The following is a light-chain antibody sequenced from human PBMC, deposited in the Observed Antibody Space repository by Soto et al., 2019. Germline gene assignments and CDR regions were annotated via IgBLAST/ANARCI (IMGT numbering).Light chain of an antibody. V-gene: IGKV1-5*01. CDR1: QNVTTW. Sequence: DIQMTQYTSTLSASVGDRVTITCRASQNVTTWLAWYQHKPGKAPKLLLYDVSNLESGVPSRFSGSGSGTEFTLTISSLQSDDFATYFCQQYDSYRTFGQGTMVDVK. CDR3: QQYDSYRT. CDR2: DVS. J-gene: IGKJ1*01.